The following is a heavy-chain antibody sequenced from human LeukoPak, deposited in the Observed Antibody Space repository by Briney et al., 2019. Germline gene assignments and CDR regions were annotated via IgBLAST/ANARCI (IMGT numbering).Heavy chain of an antibody. V-gene: IGHV1-46*01. D-gene: IGHD6-6*01. CDR1: GYTFTSYY. CDR3: QIAARPESYYYYGMDV. J-gene: IGHJ6*02. CDR2: INPSGGST. Sequence: ASVKVSCKASGYTFTSYYMHWVRQAPGQGLEWMGIINPSGGSTSYAQKFQGRVTKTRDTSTSTVYMELSSLRSEDTAVYYCQIAARPESYYYYGMDVWGQGTTVTVSS.